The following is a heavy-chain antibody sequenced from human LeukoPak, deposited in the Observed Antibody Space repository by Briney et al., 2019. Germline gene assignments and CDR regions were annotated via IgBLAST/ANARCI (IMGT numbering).Heavy chain of an antibody. V-gene: IGHV3-72*01. Sequence: GGSLRLSCAVSGFTFSDHYMDRVRQAPGKGLEWVGRTRNKTKSYSTEYAASVKGRFTISRDDSKNSLYLQMNSLKTEDTAVYYCGRGLADWGQGTLVTVSS. CDR1: GFTFSDHY. J-gene: IGHJ4*02. CDR2: TRNKTKSYST. CDR3: GRGLAD.